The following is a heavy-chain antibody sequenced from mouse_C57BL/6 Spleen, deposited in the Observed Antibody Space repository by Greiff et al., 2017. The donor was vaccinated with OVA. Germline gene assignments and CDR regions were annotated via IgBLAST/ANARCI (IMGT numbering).Heavy chain of an antibody. V-gene: IGHV1-39*01. CDR1: GYSFTDYN. J-gene: IGHJ4*01. D-gene: IGHD4-1*01. CDR2: INPNYGTT. CDR3: ARSQLTGAYYYAMDY. Sequence: VQLKESGPELVKPGASVKISCKASGYSFTDYNMNWVKQSNGKSLEWIGVINPNYGTTSYNQKFKGKATLTVDKSSSPSYMQLNSLTSEDSAVYYCARSQLTGAYYYAMDYWGQGTSVTVSS.